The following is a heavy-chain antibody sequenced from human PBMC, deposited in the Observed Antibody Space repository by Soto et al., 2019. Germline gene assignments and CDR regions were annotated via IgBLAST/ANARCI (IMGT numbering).Heavy chain of an antibody. J-gene: IGHJ4*02. D-gene: IGHD3-3*01. CDR2: IYSGGST. CDR3: ARGSDGAFWY. CDR1: GFTVSSNY. Sequence: EVQLVESGGGLIQPGGSLRLSCAASGFTVSSNYMSWVRQAPGKGLEWVSVIYSGGSTYYADSVKGRFTISRDNSKNTLYLLMNSLSDEDTDVYYCARGSDGAFWYWGQGTLVTVSS. V-gene: IGHV3-53*01.